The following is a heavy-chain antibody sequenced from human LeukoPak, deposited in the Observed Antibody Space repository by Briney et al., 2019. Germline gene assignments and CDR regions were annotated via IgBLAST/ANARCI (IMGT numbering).Heavy chain of an antibody. D-gene: IGHD2/OR15-2a*01. CDR2: STWHTEGI. V-gene: IGHV3-9*01. CDR3: VRSPLFLSILRTYNYYRDV. J-gene: IGHJ6*03. Sequence: PGGSLSLSCAASGFSFGNDAMQFGRRHPGRRLQWVSGSTWHTEGILHADSVKGRFTISRDNAQKPLYLQTTRLRVDNTALYYCVRSPLFLSILRTYNYYRDVWGSRTTVSVS. CDR1: GFSFGNDA.